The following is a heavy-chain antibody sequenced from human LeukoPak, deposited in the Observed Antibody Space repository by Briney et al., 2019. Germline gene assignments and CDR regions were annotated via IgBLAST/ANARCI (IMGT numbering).Heavy chain of an antibody. Sequence: MSSETLSLTCTVSGGSISSSSYYWGWIRQPPGKGLEWIGYIYYSGSTNYNPSLKSRVTISVDTSKNQFSLKLSSVTAADTAVYYCARLGFPAVGARSGYYYYGMDVWGQGTTVTVSS. CDR3: ARLGFPAVGARSGYYYYGMDV. D-gene: IGHD1-26*01. CDR1: GGSISSSSYY. CDR2: IYYSGST. V-gene: IGHV4-61*05. J-gene: IGHJ6*02.